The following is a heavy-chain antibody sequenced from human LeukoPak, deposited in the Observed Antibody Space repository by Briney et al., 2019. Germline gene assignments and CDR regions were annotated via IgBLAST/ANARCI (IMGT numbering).Heavy chain of an antibody. CDR3: ARISVGGWYYFDY. Sequence: SETLSLTCTVSGGSISSYYWSWIRQPPGKGLEWIGYIYYSGSTNYNPSLKSRVTISVDTSKNQFSLKLSSVTAADTAVYYCARISVGGWYYFDYWGQGTLVTVSS. V-gene: IGHV4-59*01. CDR2: IYYSGST. CDR1: GGSISSYY. D-gene: IGHD2-15*01. J-gene: IGHJ4*02.